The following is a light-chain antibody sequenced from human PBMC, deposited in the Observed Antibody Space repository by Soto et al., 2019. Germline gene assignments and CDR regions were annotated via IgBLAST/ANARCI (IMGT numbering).Light chain of an antibody. Sequence: EIVLTQSPGTLSLSPGERATLSCRASQSVSSSYLAWYQQKPGQAPRLLIYGASSRATGIPDRFSGSGSGTDFTLTISRLEPEDFAVYYCQQYGSSPPITFRQGKRLE. CDR2: GAS. V-gene: IGKV3-20*01. CDR3: QQYGSSPPIT. CDR1: QSVSSSY. J-gene: IGKJ5*01.